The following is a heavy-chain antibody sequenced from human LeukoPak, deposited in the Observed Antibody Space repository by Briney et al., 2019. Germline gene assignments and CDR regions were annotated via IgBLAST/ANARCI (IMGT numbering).Heavy chain of an antibody. V-gene: IGHV3-23*01. CDR1: GFTFSSYA. CDR2: ISGSGGRT. Sequence: PGGSLRLSCAASGFTFSSYAMSSVRQAPGEGLEWVSAISGSGGRTYSADSVKGRFTISRDNSKNTLYLQMNSLSAEDAAVYYCAKAMVRGVSAYGMDVWGQGTTVTVSS. CDR3: AKAMVRGVSAYGMDV. J-gene: IGHJ6*02. D-gene: IGHD3-10*01.